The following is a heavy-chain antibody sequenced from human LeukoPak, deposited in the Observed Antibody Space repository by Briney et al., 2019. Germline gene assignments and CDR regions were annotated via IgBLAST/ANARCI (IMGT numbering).Heavy chain of an antibody. Sequence: SETLSLTCSVSGGSISSHYWSWIRQPAGKGLEWIGRIYTSGSTNYNPSLKSRVTMSVDTSKNQFSLKLSSVTAADTAVYYCARCSYGDYNLSYFDYWGQGTLVTVSS. V-gene: IGHV4-4*07. CDR1: GGSISSHY. D-gene: IGHD4-17*01. J-gene: IGHJ4*02. CDR3: ARCSYGDYNLSYFDY. CDR2: IYTSGST.